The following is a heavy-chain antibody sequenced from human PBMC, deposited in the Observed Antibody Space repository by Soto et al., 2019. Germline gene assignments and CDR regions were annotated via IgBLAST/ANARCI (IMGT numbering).Heavy chain of an antibody. Sequence: QVQLVESGGGVVQPGRSLRLSCAASGFTFSSYAMHWVRQAPGKGLEWVAVISYDGSNKYYADSVKGRFTISRDNSKNTLYLQMNSLRAVDTAVYYCASLWSGYYLRYFDYWGQGTLVTVSS. CDR3: ASLWSGYYLRYFDY. CDR1: GFTFSSYA. CDR2: ISYDGSNK. V-gene: IGHV3-30-3*01. D-gene: IGHD3-3*01. J-gene: IGHJ4*02.